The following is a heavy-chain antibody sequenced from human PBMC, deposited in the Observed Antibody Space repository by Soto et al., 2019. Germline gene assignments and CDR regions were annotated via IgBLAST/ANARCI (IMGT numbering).Heavy chain of an antibody. CDR3: ARFLCGGDYYGSYYYGMDV. V-gene: IGHV1-8*01. D-gene: IGHD2-21*02. CDR2: MNPNSGNT. CDR1: GYTFTSYD. Sequence: QVQLVQSGAEVKKPGASVKVSCKASGYTFTSYDINWVRQATGQGLEWMGWMNPNSGNTGYAQKFQGRVTMTRNTSISTAYMELSSLRSEDTAVYYCARFLCGGDYYGSYYYGMDVWGQGTTVTVSS. J-gene: IGHJ6*02.